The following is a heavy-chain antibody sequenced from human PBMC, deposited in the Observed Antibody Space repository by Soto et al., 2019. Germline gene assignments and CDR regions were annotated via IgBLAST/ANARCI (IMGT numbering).Heavy chain of an antibody. CDR3: ARAGVVAATGYYYYGMDV. J-gene: IGHJ6*02. V-gene: IGHV1-69*13. Sequence: EPSVKVSCKASGGTFSSYAISWVRQAPGQGLEWMGGIIPIFGTANYAQKFQGRVTITADESTSTAYMELSSLRSEDTAVYYCARAGVVAATGYYYYGMDVWGQGTTVTVSS. CDR2: IIPIFGTA. D-gene: IGHD2-15*01. CDR1: GGTFSSYA.